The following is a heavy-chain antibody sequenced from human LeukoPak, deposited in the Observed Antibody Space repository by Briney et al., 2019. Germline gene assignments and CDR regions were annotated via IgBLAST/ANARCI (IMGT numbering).Heavy chain of an antibody. D-gene: IGHD2-2*02. CDR1: GFTFSSYW. J-gene: IGHJ6*02. CDR2: MNSDGGNT. V-gene: IGHV3-74*01. Sequence: GGSLRLSCAASGFTFSSYWMHWVRQAPGKGLVWVSRMNSDGGNTGYADSVKGRFSISRDNAKNTLYLQMNVLRAEDTAVYYCARAGYCSSTSCHNYDYYGMDVWGQGTTVTVSS. CDR3: ARAGYCSSTSCHNYDYYGMDV.